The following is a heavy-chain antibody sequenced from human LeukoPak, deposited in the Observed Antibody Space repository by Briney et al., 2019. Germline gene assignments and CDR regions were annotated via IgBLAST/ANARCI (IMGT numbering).Heavy chain of an antibody. CDR3: ARGPYALKFYYGSGTNLRSPFDY. Sequence: GGSLRLSCAASEFTFSTYGMHWVRQAPGKGLEWVAVISYDGSYKFYADSVKGRFTISRDNSKSTLYLQMNSLRAEDTAVYYCARGPYALKFYYGSGTNLRSPFDYWGQGTLVTVSS. CDR2: ISYDGSYK. J-gene: IGHJ4*02. V-gene: IGHV3-30*03. D-gene: IGHD3-10*01. CDR1: EFTFSTYG.